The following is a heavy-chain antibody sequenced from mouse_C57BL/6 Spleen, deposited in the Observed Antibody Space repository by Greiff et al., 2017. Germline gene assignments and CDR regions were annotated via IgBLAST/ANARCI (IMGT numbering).Heavy chain of an antibody. Sequence: EVKLVESGGGLVKPGGSLKLSCAASGFTFSSYAMSWVRQTPEKRLEWVGTISAGGSYTYYPDNVKGRFTISRDNAKNNLYLQMSHLKSEDTAMYYCARSTMITTGAWFAYWGQGTLVTVSA. D-gene: IGHD2-4*01. CDR3: ARSTMITTGAWFAY. J-gene: IGHJ3*01. CDR2: ISAGGSYT. CDR1: GFTFSSYA. V-gene: IGHV5-4*03.